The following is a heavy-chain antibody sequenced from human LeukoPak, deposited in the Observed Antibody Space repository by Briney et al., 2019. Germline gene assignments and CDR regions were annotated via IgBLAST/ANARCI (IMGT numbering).Heavy chain of an antibody. Sequence: GGSLRLSCAASGFSFTDAWMSWIRQAPGKGLEWVGRITSKTDGGITDSAAPVKGRFTVSRDDSKNTLFLQMSSLRTEDTAVYYCATDESNSFFFWGQGTLVTVSS. D-gene: IGHD2/OR15-2a*01. CDR1: GFSFTDAW. J-gene: IGHJ4*02. CDR2: ITSKTDGGIT. V-gene: IGHV3-15*01. CDR3: ATDESNSFFF.